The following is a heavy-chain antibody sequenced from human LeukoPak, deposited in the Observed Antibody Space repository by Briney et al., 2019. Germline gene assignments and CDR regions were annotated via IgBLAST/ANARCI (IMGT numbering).Heavy chain of an antibody. J-gene: IGHJ6*03. V-gene: IGHV4-31*03. CDR2: IYYSGST. D-gene: IGHD3-3*01. CDR3: ARRPRITIFGVSDYYMDV. CDR1: GGSISSGGYY. Sequence: SETLSLTCTVSGGSISSGGYYWSWIRQHPGKSLEWIGYIYYSGSTYYNPSLKSRVTISVDTSKNQFSLKLSSVTAADTAVYYCARRPRITIFGVSDYYMDVWGKGTTVTVSS.